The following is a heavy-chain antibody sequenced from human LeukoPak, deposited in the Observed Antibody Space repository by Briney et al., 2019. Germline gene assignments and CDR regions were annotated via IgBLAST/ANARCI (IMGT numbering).Heavy chain of an antibody. CDR2: ISGSGGST. D-gene: IGHD4-23*01. V-gene: IGHV3-23*01. Sequence: PGGSLRLSCAASGFTFSSYAVSWVRQAPGKGLEWVSAISGSGGSTYYADSVKGRFTISRDNSKNTVYLQMNSLRAEDTAVYYCAKDPVARTVGYWGQGTLVTVSS. CDR3: AKDPVARTVGY. CDR1: GFTFSSYA. J-gene: IGHJ4*02.